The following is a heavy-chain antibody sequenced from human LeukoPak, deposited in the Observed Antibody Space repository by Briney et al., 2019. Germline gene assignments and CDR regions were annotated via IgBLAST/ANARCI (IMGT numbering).Heavy chain of an antibody. CDR3: ARGYDSRLYAFDI. CDR2: INHSGST. CDR1: GGSFSGYY. J-gene: IGHJ3*02. D-gene: IGHD3-22*01. V-gene: IGHV4-34*01. Sequence: KASETLSLTCAVYGGSFSGYYWSWIRQPPGKGLEWIGEINHSGSTNYNPSLKSRVTISVDTSKNQFSLKLSSVTAADTAVYYCARGYDSRLYAFDIWGQGTMVTVSS.